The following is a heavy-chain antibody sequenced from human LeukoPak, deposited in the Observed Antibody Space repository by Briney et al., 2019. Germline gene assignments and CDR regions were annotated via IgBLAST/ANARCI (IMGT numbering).Heavy chain of an antibody. CDR1: GGSISSGSYY. D-gene: IGHD6-13*01. J-gene: IGHJ4*02. CDR2: INHSGST. Sequence: SQTLSLTCTVSGGSISSGSYYWSWIRQPPGKGLEWIGEINHSGSTNYNPSLKSRVTISVDTSKNQFSLKLSSVTAADTAVYYCARHVPRFGYSSSWYEVSYSELYYFDYWGQGTLVTVSS. V-gene: IGHV4-39*01. CDR3: ARHVPRFGYSSSWYEVSYSELYYFDY.